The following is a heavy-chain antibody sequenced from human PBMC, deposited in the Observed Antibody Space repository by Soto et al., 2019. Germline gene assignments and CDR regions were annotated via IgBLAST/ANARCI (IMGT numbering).Heavy chain of an antibody. Sequence: QVQLMQSGAEVKKPGSSVKVSCKASGGTISTNVISWVRQAPGQGLEWMGEIMPIFAAPNNAKKFQGRLPITADTPTTTVYMELSSLTSEDTAVYFCATGARYCGGGSCYPDDWGQGTLVIVSS. D-gene: IGHD2-15*01. CDR1: GGTISTNV. J-gene: IGHJ4*02. V-gene: IGHV1-69*06. CDR3: ATGARYCGGGSCYPDD. CDR2: IMPIFAAP.